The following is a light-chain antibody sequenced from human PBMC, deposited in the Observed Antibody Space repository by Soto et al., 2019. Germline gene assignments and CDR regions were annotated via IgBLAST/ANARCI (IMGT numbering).Light chain of an antibody. V-gene: IGKV1-33*01. CDR3: QQYDDLFT. CDR1: RDIADS. CDR2: DAS. J-gene: IGKJ4*01. Sequence: DTQMTQSPSSLSASVGDTVTITCQASRDIADSLNWYQQRAGQAPKLLIYDASNLQSGVPAKFSGSGTGTSFILTINSLQPEDFATYYCQQYDDLFTFGGGTKVEIK.